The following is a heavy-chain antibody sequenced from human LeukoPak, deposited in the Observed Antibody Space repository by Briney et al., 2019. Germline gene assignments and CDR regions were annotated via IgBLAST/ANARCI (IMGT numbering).Heavy chain of an antibody. CDR2: IDPNSGGT. J-gene: IGHJ4*02. CDR3: ARVSYDSSGYIDY. D-gene: IGHD3-22*01. V-gene: IGHV1-2*02. CDR1: GYTFTDYY. Sequence: ASVKVSCKASGYTFTDYYMHWVRQAPGQGLEWMGCIDPNSGGTNYAQNFRGRVTMTRDTSISTVYMELSRLRSDDTAVYYFARVSYDSSGYIDYWGQGTLVTVSS.